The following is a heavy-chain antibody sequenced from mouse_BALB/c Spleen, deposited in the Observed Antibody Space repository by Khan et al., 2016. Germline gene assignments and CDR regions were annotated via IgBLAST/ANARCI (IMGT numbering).Heavy chain of an antibody. Sequence: QIQLVQSGAELMKPGASVKISCKATGYTFSYYWIEWVKQRPGHGLEWIGDILPGSGKSNFNEKVKGKATFTADTSSNTAYMQLSSLTSEDSAVYYCARAWYSMDYWGQGTSVTVSS. J-gene: IGHJ4*01. V-gene: IGHV1-9*01. CDR3: ARAWYSMDY. CDR1: GYTFSYYW. CDR2: ILPGSGKS.